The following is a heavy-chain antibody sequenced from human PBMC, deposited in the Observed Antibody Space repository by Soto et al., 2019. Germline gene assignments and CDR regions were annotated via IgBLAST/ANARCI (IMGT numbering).Heavy chain of an antibody. J-gene: IGHJ4*02. V-gene: IGHV4-30-4*01. D-gene: IGHD3-3*01. Sequence: SETLSLTCTVSGGSISSGDYYWSWIRQPPGKGLEWIGYIYYSGSTYYNPSLKSRVTISVDTSKNQFSLKLSSVTAADTAVYYCARSQYYDFWSGYPPLGYWGQGTLVTVSS. CDR2: IYYSGST. CDR1: GGSISSGDYY. CDR3: ARSQYYDFWSGYPPLGY.